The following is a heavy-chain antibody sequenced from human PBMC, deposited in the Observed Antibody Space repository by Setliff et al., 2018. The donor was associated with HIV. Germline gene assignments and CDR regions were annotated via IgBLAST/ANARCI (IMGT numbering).Heavy chain of an antibody. Sequence: ASVKVSCKTSGYTFTNYGISWVRQTPRRGLEWMGWINAHNGNIKYTQKFQGRVTVTTDTSTSTGYMELKSLTSDDTAVYYCARAAGYQLLGWGQGTLVTVSS. CDR3: ARAAGYQLLG. CDR1: GYTFTNYG. V-gene: IGHV1-18*01. CDR2: INAHNGNI. J-gene: IGHJ4*02. D-gene: IGHD1-1*01.